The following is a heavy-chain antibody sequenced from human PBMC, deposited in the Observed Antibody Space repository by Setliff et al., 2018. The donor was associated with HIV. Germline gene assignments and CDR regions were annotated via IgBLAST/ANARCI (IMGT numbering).Heavy chain of an antibody. CDR1: GGSISGSSYY. D-gene: IGHD3-10*02. Sequence: SETLSLTCNVSGGSISGSSYYWGWIRQPPGKGLEWSGSIYHSGSASHNPSLKSRITISVDTSKNQFSLKLRSVTAADTAVYYCASSRSLFGEEYFHHWGQGTLVTVSS. CDR3: ASSRSLFGEEYFHH. V-gene: IGHV4-39*01. CDR2: IYHSGSA. J-gene: IGHJ1*01.